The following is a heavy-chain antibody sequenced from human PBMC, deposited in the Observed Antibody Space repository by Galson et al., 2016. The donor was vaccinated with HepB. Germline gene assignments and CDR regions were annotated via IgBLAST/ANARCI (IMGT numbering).Heavy chain of an antibody. Sequence: SLRLSCAASKFTFRNYAMSWVRQAPGKGLEWVSGISGSDGSTYYADSVKGRFTISRDNSKNTLYLQMNNLRAEDTAVYYCAKARDGDRPYYYFGLDVWGQGTTVTVSS. V-gene: IGHV3-23*01. CDR2: ISGSDGST. J-gene: IGHJ6*02. D-gene: IGHD4-17*01. CDR1: KFTFRNYA. CDR3: AKARDGDRPYYYFGLDV.